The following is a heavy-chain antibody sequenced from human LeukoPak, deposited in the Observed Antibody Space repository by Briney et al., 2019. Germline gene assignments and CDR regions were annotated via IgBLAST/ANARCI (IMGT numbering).Heavy chain of an antibody. D-gene: IGHD5-18*01. V-gene: IGHV3-30*02. CDR1: GFTFSSYG. CDR2: IRYDGSNK. J-gene: IGHJ4*02. Sequence: PGGSLRLSCAASGFTFSSYGMHWVRQAPGKELEWVAFIRYDGSNKYYADSVKGRFTISRDNSKNTLYLQMNSLRAEDTAVYYCAKDASAMATFDYWGQGTLVTVSS. CDR3: AKDASAMATFDY.